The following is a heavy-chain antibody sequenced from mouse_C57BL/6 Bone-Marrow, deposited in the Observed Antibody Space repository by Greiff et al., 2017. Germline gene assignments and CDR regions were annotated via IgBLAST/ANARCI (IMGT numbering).Heavy chain of an antibody. Sequence: QVQLQQPGAELVMPGASVKLSCKASGYTFTSYWMHWVKQRPGQGLEWIGEIDPSDSYTNYNQKFKGKSTLTVDTSSSTAYMQLSSLSSEDSAVSYCARDSGGAMEYWGQGTSVTVSS. CDR3: ARDSGGAMEY. J-gene: IGHJ4*01. V-gene: IGHV1-69*01. CDR2: IDPSDSYT. CDR1: GYTFTSYW. D-gene: IGHD3-1*01.